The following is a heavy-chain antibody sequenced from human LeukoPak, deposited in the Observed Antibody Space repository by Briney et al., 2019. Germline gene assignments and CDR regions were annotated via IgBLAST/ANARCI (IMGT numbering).Heavy chain of an antibody. CDR1: GYSISTGYY. V-gene: IGHV4-38-2*02. CDR2: IYHSGNT. J-gene: IGHJ4*02. D-gene: IGHD6-6*01. CDR3: AKTTYSSSSPVDY. Sequence: PSETLSLTCTVSGYSISTGYYWGWIRQPPGKGLEWIGSIYHSGNTYYNPSLKSRVTISVDTSKSQFSLKLSSVTAADTAVYYCAKTTYSSSSPVDYWGQGTLVTVSS.